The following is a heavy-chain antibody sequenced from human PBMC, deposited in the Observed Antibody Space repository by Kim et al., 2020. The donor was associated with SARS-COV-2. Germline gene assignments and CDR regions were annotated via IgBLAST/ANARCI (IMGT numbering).Heavy chain of an antibody. Sequence: GSTSYADSVKGRFTISRDNSKNTLYLQMNSLRAEDTAVYYCARGIDWFDPWGQGTLVTVSS. CDR3: ARGIDWFDP. J-gene: IGHJ5*02. CDR2: GST. V-gene: IGHV3-53*01.